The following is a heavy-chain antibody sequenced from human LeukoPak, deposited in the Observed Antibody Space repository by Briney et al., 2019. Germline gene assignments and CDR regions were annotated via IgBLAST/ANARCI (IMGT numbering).Heavy chain of an antibody. V-gene: IGHV3-74*01. D-gene: IGHD3-10*01. CDR1: GFTFSSYW. CDR2: INSDGSST. Sequence: GGSLRLSCAASGFTFSSYWMHWVRQAPGKGLVWVSRINSDGSSTSYADCVKGRLTISRDNAKNTLYLQMNSLRAEDTAVYYCAREAREFYYYYYYGMDVWGQGTTVTVSS. CDR3: AREAREFYYYYYYGMDV. J-gene: IGHJ6*02.